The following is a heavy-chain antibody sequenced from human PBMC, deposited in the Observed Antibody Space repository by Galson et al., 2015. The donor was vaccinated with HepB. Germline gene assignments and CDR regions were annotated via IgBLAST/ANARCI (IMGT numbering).Heavy chain of an antibody. D-gene: IGHD3-10*01. V-gene: IGHV1-2*02. CDR1: GYTFTGYY. CDR3: ARVPPGYYGSGRGAQFDY. CDR2: INPNSGGT. J-gene: IGHJ4*02. Sequence: SVKVSCKASGYTFTGYYMHWVRQAPGQGLEWMGWINPNSGGTNYAQKFQGRVTMTRDTSISTAYMELSRLRSDDTAVYYCARVPPGYYGSGRGAQFDYWGQGTLVTVSS.